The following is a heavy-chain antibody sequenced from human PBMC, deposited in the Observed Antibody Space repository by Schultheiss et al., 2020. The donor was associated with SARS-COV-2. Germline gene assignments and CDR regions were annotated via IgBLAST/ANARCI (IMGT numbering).Heavy chain of an antibody. CDR2: ISYDGSNK. V-gene: IGHV3-30*03. J-gene: IGHJ6*02. CDR3: ARVYCPNGICRHQGHDYYGMDV. D-gene: IGHD2-8*01. CDR1: GFTFSSYG. Sequence: GESLKISCAASGFTFSSYGMHWVRQAPGKGLEWVAVISYDGSNKYYADSVKGRFTISRDNSKNTLYLQMDGLRVEDTAQYYCARVYCPNGICRHQGHDYYGMDVWGQGTTVTVSS.